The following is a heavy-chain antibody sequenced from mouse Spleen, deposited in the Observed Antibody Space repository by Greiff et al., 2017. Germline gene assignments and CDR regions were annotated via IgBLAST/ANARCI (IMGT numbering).Heavy chain of an antibody. J-gene: IGHJ3*01. CDR2: INPYNGGT. Sequence: EVQLQQSGPVLVKPGASVKMSCKASGYTFTDYYMNWVKQSHGKSLEWIGVINPYNGGTSYNQKFKGKATLTVDKSSSTAYMELNSLTSEDSAVYYCARYEDSSGYPYWGQGTLVTVSA. D-gene: IGHD3-2*01. V-gene: IGHV1-19*01. CDR1: GYTFTDYY. CDR3: ARYEDSSGYPY.